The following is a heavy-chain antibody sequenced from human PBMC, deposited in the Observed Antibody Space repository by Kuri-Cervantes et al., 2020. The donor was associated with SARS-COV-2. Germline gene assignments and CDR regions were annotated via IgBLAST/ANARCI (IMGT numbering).Heavy chain of an antibody. V-gene: IGHV1-2*04. CDR1: GYTFTGYY. CDR3: AKVDLGRDGYNFQFSGAFDI. J-gene: IGHJ3*02. CDR2: INPNSGGT. D-gene: IGHD5-24*01. Sequence: ASVKVSCKASGYTFTGYYMHWVRQAPGQGLEWIGWINPNSGGTNYAQKFQGWVTMTRDTSISTVYMELSRLRSDDTAVYYCAKVDLGRDGYNFQFSGAFDIWGQGTMVTVSS.